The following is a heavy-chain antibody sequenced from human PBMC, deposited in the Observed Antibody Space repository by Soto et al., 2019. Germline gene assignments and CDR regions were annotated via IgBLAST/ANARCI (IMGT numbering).Heavy chain of an antibody. CDR3: ARDRGIAARPLPFGY. D-gene: IGHD6-6*01. Sequence: EVQLVESGGGLVKPGGSLRLSCAASGFTFSSYSMNWVRQAPGKGLEWVSSISSSSSYIYYADSVKGRFTISRDNAKNSLYLQMNSLRAEDTAVYYCARDRGIAARPLPFGYCGQGTLVTVSS. J-gene: IGHJ4*02. CDR2: ISSSSSYI. V-gene: IGHV3-21*01. CDR1: GFTFSSYS.